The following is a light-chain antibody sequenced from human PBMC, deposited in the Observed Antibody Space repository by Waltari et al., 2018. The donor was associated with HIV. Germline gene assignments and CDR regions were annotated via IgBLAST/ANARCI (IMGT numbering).Light chain of an antibody. CDR2: SNN. CDR1: SSNIGSNS. J-gene: IGLJ2*01. CDR3: AACDDSLNGPV. V-gene: IGLV1-44*01. Sequence: QSVLTQSPSASGTPGQRVIISCSGSSSNIGSNSVNWYQQLPGTAPKLLIYSNNDRPSGVPDRFSGAKSGTSASLAISGLQSEDEADYHCAACDDSLNGPVFGGGTKLTVL.